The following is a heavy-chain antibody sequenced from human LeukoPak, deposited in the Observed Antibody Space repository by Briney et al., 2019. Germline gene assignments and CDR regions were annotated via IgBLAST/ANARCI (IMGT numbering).Heavy chain of an antibody. Sequence: GGSLRLSCAASGFTFSSYEMNWVRQAPGKGLEWVSYISSSGSTIYYADSVKGRSTTSRDNAKNSLYLQMDSLRAEDTAVYYCARGRYSSGWLFDHWGQGTLVTVSS. J-gene: IGHJ4*02. CDR2: ISSSGSTI. CDR3: ARGRYSSGWLFDH. D-gene: IGHD6-19*01. V-gene: IGHV3-48*03. CDR1: GFTFSSYE.